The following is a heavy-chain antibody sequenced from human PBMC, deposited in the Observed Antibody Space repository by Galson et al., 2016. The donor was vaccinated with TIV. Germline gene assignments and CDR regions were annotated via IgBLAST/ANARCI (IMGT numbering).Heavy chain of an antibody. CDR1: GYTFSDYA. Sequence: SVKVSCKASGYTFSDYAINWVRQVPGQGLEWMGWINTKTGNPTYAQGFTGRFVFSLDTTVSTAFLQITSLKAEDTAVYYCARGRGSPPYYYYYMEHWGQGTAVTVSS. CDR3: ARGRGSPPYYYYYMEH. V-gene: IGHV7-4-1*02. J-gene: IGHJ6*03. CDR2: INTKTGNP.